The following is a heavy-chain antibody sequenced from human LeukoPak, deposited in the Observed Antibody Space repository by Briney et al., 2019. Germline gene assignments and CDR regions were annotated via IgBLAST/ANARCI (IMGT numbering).Heavy chain of an antibody. J-gene: IGHJ5*02. V-gene: IGHV1-46*01. CDR3: ARVEGNSRRYRGFIP. Sequence: ASVKVSCKASGYTFTSYYMHWVRQAPGQGLEWMGIINPSGGSTSYAQKFQGRVTMTRDTSTSTVYMELSSLRSEDTAVYYCARVEGNSRRYRGFIPWGQGTLVTVSS. CDR2: INPSGGST. D-gene: IGHD6-13*01. CDR1: GYTFTSYY.